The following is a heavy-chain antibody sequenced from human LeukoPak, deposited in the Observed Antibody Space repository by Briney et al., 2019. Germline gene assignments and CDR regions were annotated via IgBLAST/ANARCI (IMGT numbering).Heavy chain of an antibody. J-gene: IGHJ3*02. D-gene: IGHD3-16*01. Sequence: GASVKVSCKASGYTFTNYGINWVRQAPGQGLEWMGWISAYNGNTNYAQNLQDRVTMTTDTPTSTAYMELGSLRFDDTGVYYCAKESPLHGVDIWGQGTMVTVSS. CDR3: AKESPLHGVDI. CDR2: ISAYNGNT. CDR1: GYTFTNYG. V-gene: IGHV1-18*01.